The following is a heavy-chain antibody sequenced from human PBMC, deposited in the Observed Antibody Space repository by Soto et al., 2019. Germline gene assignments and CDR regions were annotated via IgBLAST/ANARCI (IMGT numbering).Heavy chain of an antibody. CDR1: GDSFTGYY. CDR3: ARESGGATATLDYYYFYMDV. J-gene: IGHJ6*03. D-gene: IGHD1-26*01. V-gene: IGHV1-2*02. CDR2: INPNSGVT. Sequence: QVQLVQSGAEVKKPGASVTVSCRASGDSFTGYYMHWVRQAPGQGLEWMGWINPNSGVTKYAQKFQGGVTMTRDTSMRPVSMELSRLRSDDTAVYYCARESGGATATLDYYYFYMDVWGPGTTVTVSS.